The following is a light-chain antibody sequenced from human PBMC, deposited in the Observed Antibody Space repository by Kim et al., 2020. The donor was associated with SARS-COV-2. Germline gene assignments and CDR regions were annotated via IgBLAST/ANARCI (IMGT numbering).Light chain of an antibody. CDR3: QQRYQWPRT. J-gene: IGKJ2*01. CDR1: QRIATN. V-gene: IGKV3-11*01. Sequence: SLPPGHRSVFSARASQRIATNLGWYHQKPGPAPRLLIYYASSRATGIPPRFSGSGSGTEFSLTVSSLEAEDFAVYYCQQRYQWPRTFGQGTEVEI. CDR2: YAS.